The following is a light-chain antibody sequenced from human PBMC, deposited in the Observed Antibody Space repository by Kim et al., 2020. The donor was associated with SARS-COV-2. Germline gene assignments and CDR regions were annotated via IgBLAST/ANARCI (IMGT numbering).Light chain of an antibody. J-gene: IGKJ1*01. Sequence: SPGERATLSCRASQSIRSNLAWYQQTPGQAPRLLIYDASTRATGIPARFSGSGSGTEFTLTISSLQSEDFAVYYCQHYTNWPPWTFGQGTKVDIK. V-gene: IGKV3-15*01. CDR3: QHYTNWPPWT. CDR2: DAS. CDR1: QSIRSN.